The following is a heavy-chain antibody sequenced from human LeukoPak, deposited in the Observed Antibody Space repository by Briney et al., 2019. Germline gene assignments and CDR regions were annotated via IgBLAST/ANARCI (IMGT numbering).Heavy chain of an antibody. Sequence: GGSLRLSCAASGFTFSDYYMSWIRQAPGKGLEWVSYISSSGSTIYYADSVKGRFTISRDNAKNSLYLQMNSLRAEDTAVYYRARVLVRGSYYFDYWGQGTLVTVSS. CDR2: ISSSGSTI. CDR3: ARVLVRGSYYFDY. J-gene: IGHJ4*02. CDR1: GFTFSDYY. V-gene: IGHV3-11*01. D-gene: IGHD3-10*01.